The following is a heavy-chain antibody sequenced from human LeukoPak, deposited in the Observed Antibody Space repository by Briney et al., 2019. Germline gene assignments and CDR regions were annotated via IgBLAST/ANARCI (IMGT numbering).Heavy chain of an antibody. J-gene: IGHJ4*02. CDR2: ISSSSSYI. CDR1: GFTFSSDS. Sequence: GWPLRLSCAACGFTFSSDSMNSVRQAPGKGLEWVSSISSSSSYIYYADSVKGRFTISRDNAKNSLYLQMNSLRAEDTAVYYCARDLRYYDSSGHDYWGQGTLVTVSS. D-gene: IGHD3-22*01. V-gene: IGHV3-21*01. CDR3: ARDLRYYDSSGHDY.